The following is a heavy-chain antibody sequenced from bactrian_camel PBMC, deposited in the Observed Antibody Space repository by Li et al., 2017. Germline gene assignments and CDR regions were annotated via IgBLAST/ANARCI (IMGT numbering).Heavy chain of an antibody. CDR1: GHFYSRYC. V-gene: IGHV3S53*01. J-gene: IGHJ4*01. CDR2: ISTERST. D-gene: IGHD6*01. CDR3: AADLRVGGSCSRPDSYRY. Sequence: HVQLVESGGGSVQSGGSLRLSCAASGHFYSRYCMGWFRQVPGKEREGVAGISTERSTTYADSVKGRFAMSRDNDKNTVYLQMNSLKPEDTAMYYCAADLRVGGSCSRPDSYRYRGQGTQVTVS.